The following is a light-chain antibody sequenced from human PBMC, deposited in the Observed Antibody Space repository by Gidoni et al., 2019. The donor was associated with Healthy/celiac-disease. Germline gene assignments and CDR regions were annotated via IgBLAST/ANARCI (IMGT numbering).Light chain of an antibody. V-gene: IGKV1-39*01. Sequence: DIQMTQSPSSLSAAVGDRVTITCRASQSISSSLNWYQQKPGKAPKLLIYAASSLQSWVPSRFSGSGSGTDFTLTISSLQPEDFATYYCQQSYSTPWTFGQGTKVEIK. CDR2: AAS. J-gene: IGKJ1*01. CDR3: QQSYSTPWT. CDR1: QSISSS.